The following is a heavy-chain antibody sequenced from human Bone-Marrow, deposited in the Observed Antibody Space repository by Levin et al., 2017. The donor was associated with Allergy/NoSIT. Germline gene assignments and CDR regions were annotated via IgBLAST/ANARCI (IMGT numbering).Heavy chain of an antibody. CDR3: ANCRHRGSSGRYYFDY. J-gene: IGHJ4*02. CDR1: GFSLSTSGVG. D-gene: IGHD6-6*01. Sequence: SGPTLVKPTQTLTLTCTFSGFSLSTSGVGVGWIRQTTGKALEWLALIYWNDDKRYSPSLKSKVTIPKDTSKNQVVLTMTDMDPVHTRTYYCANCRHRGSSGRYYFDYWGQGTLVTASS. CDR2: IYWNDDK. V-gene: IGHV2-5*04.